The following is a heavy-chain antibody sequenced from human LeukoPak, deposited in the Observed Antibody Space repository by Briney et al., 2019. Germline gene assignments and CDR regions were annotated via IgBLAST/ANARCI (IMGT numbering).Heavy chain of an antibody. CDR3: ARDEGDDSSGYYADY. J-gene: IGHJ4*02. D-gene: IGHD3-22*01. V-gene: IGHV3-66*01. CDR1: GFTVGSNY. CDR2: IYSGGST. Sequence: GGSLRLSCAASGFTVGSNYMSWVRQAPGKGLEWVSVIYSGGSTYYADSVKGRFTISRDNSKNTLYLQMNSLRAEDTAVYYCARDEGDDSSGYYADYWGQGTLVTVSS.